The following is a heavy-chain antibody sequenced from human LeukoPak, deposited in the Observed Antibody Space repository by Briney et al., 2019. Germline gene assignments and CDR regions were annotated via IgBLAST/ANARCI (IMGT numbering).Heavy chain of an antibody. J-gene: IGHJ4*02. D-gene: IGHD1-1*01. Sequence: PSETLSLTCTVSGYSITSGHYWGWIRQPPGKGLEWIGSLYEGETTYYSPSLKTRLTISLDTSKNQFSLRLSSVTAADTAVYYCGSNWSDFDYWGQGILVTVSS. V-gene: IGHV4-38-2*02. CDR3: GSNWSDFDY. CDR1: GYSITSGHY. CDR2: LYEGETT.